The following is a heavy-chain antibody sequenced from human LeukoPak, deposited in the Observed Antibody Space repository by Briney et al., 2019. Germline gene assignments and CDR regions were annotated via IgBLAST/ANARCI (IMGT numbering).Heavy chain of an antibody. J-gene: IGHJ4*02. D-gene: IGHD3-22*01. CDR3: ARGSHYYDSSGYYYFDY. Sequence: GGSLRLSCAASGFTFSSYSMNWVRQAPGKGLEWVSGINWNGGSTGYADSVKGRFTISRDNAKNSLYLQMNSLRVEDTALYYCARGSHYYDSSGYYYFDYWGQGTLVTVSS. V-gene: IGHV3-20*04. CDR2: INWNGGST. CDR1: GFTFSSYS.